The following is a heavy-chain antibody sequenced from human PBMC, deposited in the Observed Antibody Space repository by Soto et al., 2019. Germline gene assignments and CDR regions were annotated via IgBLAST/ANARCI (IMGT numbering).Heavy chain of an antibody. J-gene: IGHJ4*02. CDR2: INHSGST. V-gene: IGHV4-34*01. Sequence: QVQLQQRGAGLLKPSETLSLTCAVYGGSFSGYYWSGIRQPPGKGLEWMGEINHSGSTNYNPSLKSRVTISVDTSKNQFSLQLSSVTADDTAVYYCARRGRIAVAGFFDYWGQGTLVTVSS. CDR3: ARRGRIAVAGFFDY. D-gene: IGHD6-19*01. CDR1: GGSFSGYY.